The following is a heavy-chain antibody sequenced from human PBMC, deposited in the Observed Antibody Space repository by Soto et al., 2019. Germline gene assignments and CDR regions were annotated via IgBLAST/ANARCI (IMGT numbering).Heavy chain of an antibody. CDR2: IIPIFGTA. D-gene: IGHD2-2*01. Sequence: SVKVSCKASGYTFTSYAMHWVRQAPGQGLEWMGGIIPIFGTANYAQKFQGRVTITADESTSTAYMELSSLRSEDTAVYYCARDLVVPAARGWFDPWGQGTLVTVSS. J-gene: IGHJ5*02. V-gene: IGHV1-69*13. CDR1: GYTFTSYA. CDR3: ARDLVVPAARGWFDP.